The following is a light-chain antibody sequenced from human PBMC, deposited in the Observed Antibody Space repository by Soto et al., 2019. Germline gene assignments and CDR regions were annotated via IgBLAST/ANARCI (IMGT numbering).Light chain of an antibody. J-gene: IGKJ4*01. CDR2: GAS. CDR1: QAISHY. V-gene: IGKV1-17*03. Sequence: DIQMTQSPSAMSASVGDRVTITCRASQAISHYLAWFHQRPGKVPKRLIYGASTLQSGVPSRFSGSGSGTEFTLTISSLQPEEYGTYYCLQHNTYPLSFGGVTKVE. CDR3: LQHNTYPLS.